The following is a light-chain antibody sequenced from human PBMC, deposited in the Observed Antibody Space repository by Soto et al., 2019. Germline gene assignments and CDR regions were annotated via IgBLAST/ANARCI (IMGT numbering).Light chain of an antibody. J-gene: IGKJ2*01. CDR1: QSVRSNY. Sequence: EIVLTQSPVTLSLSPGERATLSCRASQSVRSNYLAWYQQKPGQAPRLLIFAASSRASDIPDRFSGSGSGTDFTLTISRLEPEDFAVYYCQQYGSSAPYTFGQGTKVDIK. V-gene: IGKV3-20*01. CDR2: AAS. CDR3: QQYGSSAPYT.